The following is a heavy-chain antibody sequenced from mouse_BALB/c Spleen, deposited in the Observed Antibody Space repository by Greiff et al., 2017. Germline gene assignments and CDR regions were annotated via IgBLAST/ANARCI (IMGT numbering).Heavy chain of an antibody. Sequence: QVQLQQSGPGLVAPSQSLSITCTVSGFSLTGYGVNWVRQPPGKGLEWLGMIWGDGSTDYNSALKSRLSISKDNSKSQVFLKMNSLQTDDTARYYCAREVRRGYYAMDYWGQGTSVTVSS. CDR2: IWGDGST. CDR1: GFSLTGYG. V-gene: IGHV2-6-7*01. D-gene: IGHD2-14*01. CDR3: AREVRRGYYAMDY. J-gene: IGHJ4*01.